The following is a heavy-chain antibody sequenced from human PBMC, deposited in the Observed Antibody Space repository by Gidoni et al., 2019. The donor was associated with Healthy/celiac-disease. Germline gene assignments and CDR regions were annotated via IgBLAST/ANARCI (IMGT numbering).Heavy chain of an antibody. CDR3: AKVFGYYDSSGPADY. CDR2: ISGSGGST. J-gene: IGHJ4*02. Sequence: EVQLLESGGGLVQPGGSLRLSCAASGFTFSSYAMRWVRQAPGKGLEWVSAISGSGGSTYYADSVKGRFTISRDNSKNTLYLQMNSLRAEDTAVYYCAKVFGYYDSSGPADYWGQGTLVTVSS. CDR1: GFTFSSYA. D-gene: IGHD3-22*01. V-gene: IGHV3-23*01.